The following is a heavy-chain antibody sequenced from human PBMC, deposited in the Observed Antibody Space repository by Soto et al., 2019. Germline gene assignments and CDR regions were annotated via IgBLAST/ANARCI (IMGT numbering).Heavy chain of an antibody. Sequence: SETLSLTCAVYGGSFSGYYWSWIRQPPGKGLEWIGEINHSGSTNYNPSLKSRVTISVDTSKNQFSLKLSSVTAADTAVYYCARDHYYDSSGPSRGKAFDIWGQGTMVTVSS. CDR2: INHSGST. D-gene: IGHD3-22*01. CDR3: ARDHYYDSSGPSRGKAFDI. J-gene: IGHJ3*02. V-gene: IGHV4-34*01. CDR1: GGSFSGYY.